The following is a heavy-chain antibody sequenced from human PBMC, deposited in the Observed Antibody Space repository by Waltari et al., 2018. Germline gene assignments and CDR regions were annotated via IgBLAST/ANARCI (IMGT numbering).Heavy chain of an antibody. V-gene: IGHV1-2*06. Sequence: QVQLVQSGPEVKKPGASVKVSCKASGYNFIIYGIDWVRRATGHGLEWMGRNNPNSGDTNDAQKFQGRFTLTRDTSINTAYMELRSLKSDDTAVYYCARDLGSDYGNRDYWGQGTLVTVPS. CDR1: GYNFIIYG. D-gene: IGHD4-17*01. CDR3: ARDLGSDYGNRDY. CDR2: NNPNSGDT. J-gene: IGHJ4*02.